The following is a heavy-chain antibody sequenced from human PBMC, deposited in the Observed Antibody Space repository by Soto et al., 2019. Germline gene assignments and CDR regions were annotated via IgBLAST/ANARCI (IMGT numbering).Heavy chain of an antibody. J-gene: IGHJ6*02. Sequence: SETLSLTCNVSGGAIDSGGYYWCWIRQHPGKGLEWIGYIYYSGSTYYNPSLKSRVSISIDTSKNQFSLELISVTAADTAVYYCARVGTSYARRGLDVWGQGTTVTVSS. CDR1: GGAIDSGGYY. CDR2: IYYSGST. D-gene: IGHD7-27*01. CDR3: ARVGTSYARRGLDV. V-gene: IGHV4-31*03.